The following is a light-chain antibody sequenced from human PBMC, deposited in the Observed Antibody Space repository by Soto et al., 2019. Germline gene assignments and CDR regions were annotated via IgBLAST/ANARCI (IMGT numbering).Light chain of an antibody. CDR2: GVS. CDR3: QQYSDWPPEYT. J-gene: IGKJ2*01. V-gene: IGKV3-15*01. CDR1: QSVGSK. Sequence: EILMTQSPATLSVSPGEGATLACRASQSVGSKLAWYQQKPGQAPRLRIFGVSTRANGVPARFSGSGSGTDFSLTISSLESEDFAVYYCQQYSDWPPEYTFGQGTKLEIK.